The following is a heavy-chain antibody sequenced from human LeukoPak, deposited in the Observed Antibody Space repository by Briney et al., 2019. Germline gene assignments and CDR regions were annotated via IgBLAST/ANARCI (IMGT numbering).Heavy chain of an antibody. CDR1: GGSISTYY. V-gene: IGHV4-39*01. CDR3: ARAMSIAARLKTIFDY. J-gene: IGHJ4*02. CDR2: IYYSGST. Sequence: SETLSLTCTVSGGSISTYYWGWIRQPPPKGLELIGSIYYSGSTYYNPSLKSRVTISVDTSKNQFSLKLTSVTAADTAVYYCARAMSIAARLKTIFDYWGPGDLVTVSS. D-gene: IGHD6-6*01.